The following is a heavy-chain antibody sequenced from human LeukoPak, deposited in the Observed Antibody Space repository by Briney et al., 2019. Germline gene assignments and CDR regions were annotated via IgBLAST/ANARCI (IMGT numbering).Heavy chain of an antibody. V-gene: IGHV4-59*01. Sequence: PSETLSLTCTVSGGSISTYHWSWIRQPPGKGLEWIGYIYYIGSTNYNPSLKSRVTISVDTSKKQFSLKLSSVTAADTAVYYCARRSWNWFDPWGQGTLVTVSS. CDR1: GGSISTYH. CDR2: IYYIGST. CDR3: ARRSWNWFDP. J-gene: IGHJ5*02.